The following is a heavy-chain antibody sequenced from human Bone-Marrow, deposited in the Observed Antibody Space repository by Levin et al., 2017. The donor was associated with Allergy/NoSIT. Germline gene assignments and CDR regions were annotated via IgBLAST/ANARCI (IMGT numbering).Heavy chain of an antibody. V-gene: IGHV3-23*01. CDR1: GFTFSSYA. J-gene: IGHJ4*02. D-gene: IGHD3-22*01. CDR3: AKDERVIVQPLGTY. Sequence: GESLKISRAASGFTFSSYAMSWVRQAPGKGLEWVSAISGSGGSTYYADSVKGRFTISRDNSKNTLYLQMNSLRAEDTAVYYCAKDERVIVQPLGTYWGQGTLVTVSS. CDR2: ISGSGGST.